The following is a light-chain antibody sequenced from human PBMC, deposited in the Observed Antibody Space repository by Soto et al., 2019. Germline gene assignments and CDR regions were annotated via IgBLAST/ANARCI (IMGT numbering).Light chain of an antibody. CDR3: SSYAGSNNFGV. CDR2: EVS. J-gene: IGLJ1*01. V-gene: IGLV2-8*01. Sequence: QSALAQPASVSGSPGQSITISCTGTSNDIGLYNYVSWYQQHPGKAPKLMIYEVSKRPSGVPDRFSGSKSGNTASLTVSGLQAEDEADYYCSSYAGSNNFGVFGTGTKLTVL. CDR1: SNDIGLYNY.